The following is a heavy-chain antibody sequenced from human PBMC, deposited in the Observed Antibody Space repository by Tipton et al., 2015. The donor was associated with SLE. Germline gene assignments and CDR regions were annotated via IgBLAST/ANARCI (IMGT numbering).Heavy chain of an antibody. V-gene: IGHV3-11*01. CDR1: GFTFSDYY. CDR2: ISSSGSTI. CDR3: ARARADVLRYFDWLLPFDI. J-gene: IGHJ3*02. Sequence: GSLRLSCAASGFTFSDYYMSWIRQAPGKGLEWVSYISSSGSTIYYADSVKGRFTISRDNAKNSLYLQMNSLRAEDTALYYCARARADVLRYFDWLLPFDIWGQGTMVTVSS. D-gene: IGHD3-9*01.